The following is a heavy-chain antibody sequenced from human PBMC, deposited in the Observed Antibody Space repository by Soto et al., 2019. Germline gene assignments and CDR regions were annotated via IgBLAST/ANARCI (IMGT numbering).Heavy chain of an antibody. Sequence: SETLSLTCTVSGGSISSGGYYWSWIRQHPGKGLEWIGYIYYSGSTYYNPSLKSRVTISVDTSKNQFSLKLSSVTAADTAVYYCARGQPAAPYYYYYMDVWGTGTTVTVSS. J-gene: IGHJ6*03. CDR2: IYYSGST. CDR3: ARGQPAAPYYYYYMDV. D-gene: IGHD2-2*01. V-gene: IGHV4-31*03. CDR1: GGSISSGGYY.